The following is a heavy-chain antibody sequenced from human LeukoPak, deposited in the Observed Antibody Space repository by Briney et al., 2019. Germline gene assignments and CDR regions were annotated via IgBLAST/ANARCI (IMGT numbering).Heavy chain of an antibody. V-gene: IGHV4-38-2*02. J-gene: IGHJ4*02. CDR1: GGSISSYY. Sequence: PSETLSLTCTVSGGSISSYYWGWIRQPPGKGLEWIGSIYHSGSTYYNPSLKSRVTISVDTSKNQFSLKLSSVTAADTAVYYCARLATVTTSFDYWGQGTLVTVSS. D-gene: IGHD4-17*01. CDR3: ARLATVTTSFDY. CDR2: IYHSGST.